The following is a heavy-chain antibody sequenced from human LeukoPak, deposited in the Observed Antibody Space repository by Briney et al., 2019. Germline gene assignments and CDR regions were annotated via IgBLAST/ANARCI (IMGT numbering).Heavy chain of an antibody. D-gene: IGHD5-18*01. CDR3: AKRSGYSYGFGAFDI. V-gene: IGHV4-59*08. CDR2: IYYSGST. Sequence: SETLSLTCTVSGGSISSYYWSWIRQPPGKGLEWIGYIYYSGSTNYNPSLKSRVTISVDTSKNQFFLKLSSVTAADTAVYYCAKRSGYSYGFGAFDIWGQGTMVTVSS. J-gene: IGHJ3*02. CDR1: GGSISSYY.